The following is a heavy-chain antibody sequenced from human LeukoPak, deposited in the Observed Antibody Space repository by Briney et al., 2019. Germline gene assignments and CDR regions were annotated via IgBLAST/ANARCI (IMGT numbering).Heavy chain of an antibody. V-gene: IGHV1-46*03. CDR2: INPSGGST. D-gene: IGHD6-13*01. CDR3: ARGRIAAAGTSY. CDR1: GYTFTSYY. Sequence: ASVKVSCKASGYTFTSYYMHWVRQAPGQGLEWMGIINPSGGSTSYAQKFQGRVTMTRDTSTSSVYMELSSLRSEDTAVYYCARGRIAAAGTSYWGQGTLVTISS. J-gene: IGHJ4*02.